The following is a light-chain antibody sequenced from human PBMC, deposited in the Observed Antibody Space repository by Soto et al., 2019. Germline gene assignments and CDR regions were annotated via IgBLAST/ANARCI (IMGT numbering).Light chain of an antibody. CDR2: DVS. V-gene: IGLV2-14*01. CDR3: SSYTSSSTRV. CDR1: SSDVGGYNY. Sequence: QSALTQPASVSGSPGQSITISCTGTSSDVGGYNYVSWYQQHPGKAPKLMIYDVSNRPSGVSNRFSGSKSGNTASLTISGLQAEEEAEYYCSSYTSSSTRVFGTGTKLTVL. J-gene: IGLJ1*01.